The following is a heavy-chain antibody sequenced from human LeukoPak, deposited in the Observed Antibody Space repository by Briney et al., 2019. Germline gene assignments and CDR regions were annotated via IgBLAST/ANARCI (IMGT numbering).Heavy chain of an antibody. CDR3: AKSYPGFYYYMDV. V-gene: IGHV3-30*18. CDR2: IWYGGSNK. Sequence: GRSLRLSCAASGFPFNSYALHWVRQAPGKGLEWVAVIWYGGSNKYYADSVKGRFTISRDNSKNTLYLQMNSLRAEDTAVYYCAKSYPGFYYYMDVWGKGTTVTVSS. J-gene: IGHJ6*03. CDR1: GFPFNSYA.